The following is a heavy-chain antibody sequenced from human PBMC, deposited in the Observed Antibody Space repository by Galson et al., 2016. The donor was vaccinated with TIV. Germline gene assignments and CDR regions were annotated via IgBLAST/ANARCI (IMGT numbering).Heavy chain of an antibody. CDR2: ISSDGNNK. V-gene: IGHV3-30*03. D-gene: IGHD3-22*01. Sequence: SLRLSCATSGFIISPYGLHWVRQAPGKGLEWVAVISSDGNNKDYADSVKGRFTISRDNSKNTLYLQMSSLRPEDTAVCYCASETFYYDIRDYAPLGFWGQRTLVTVSS. J-gene: IGHJ4*02. CDR3: ASETFYYDIRDYAPLGF. CDR1: GFIISPYG.